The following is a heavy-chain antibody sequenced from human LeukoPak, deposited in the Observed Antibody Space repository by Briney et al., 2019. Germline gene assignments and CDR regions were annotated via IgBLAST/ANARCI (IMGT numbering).Heavy chain of an antibody. V-gene: IGHV3-30*18. CDR2: ISYDGSNK. J-gene: IGHJ2*01. CDR3: AKPGRNSEYSYDPWYFDL. CDR1: GFTFSSYG. Sequence: GRSLRLSCAASGFTFSSYGMHWVRQAPGKGLEWVAIISYDGSNKYYADSVKGRFTISRDNSKNTLYLQMSSLRAEDTAVYYCAKPGRNSEYSYDPWYFDLWGCGTLVTVSS. D-gene: IGHD5-18*01.